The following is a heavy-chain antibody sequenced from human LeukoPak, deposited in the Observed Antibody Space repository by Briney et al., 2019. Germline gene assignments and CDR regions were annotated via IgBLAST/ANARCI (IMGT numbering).Heavy chain of an antibody. V-gene: IGHV3-30-3*01. D-gene: IGHD6-13*01. CDR1: GFTFSSYA. CDR2: ISYDGSNK. CDR3: ARAGQQLVHYYFDY. J-gene: IGHJ4*02. Sequence: GGSLRLSCAASGFTFSSYAMQWVRQAPGKGLEWVAVISYDGSNKYYADSVKGRFTISRDNSKNTLYLQMNSLRAEDTAVYYCARAGQQLVHYYFDYWGQGTLVTVSS.